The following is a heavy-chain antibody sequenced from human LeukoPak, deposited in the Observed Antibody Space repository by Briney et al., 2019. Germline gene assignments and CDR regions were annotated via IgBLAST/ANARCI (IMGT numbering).Heavy chain of an antibody. CDR2: INHSGST. CDR3: ARGSPVSAY. J-gene: IGHJ4*02. Sequence: PSETLSLTCAVYGGSFSGYYWSWIRQPPGKGLEWIGVINHSGSTNYNPSLKSRVTISVDTSKNQFSLKLSSVTAADTAVYYCARGSPVSAYWGQGTLVTVSS. CDR1: GGSFSGYY. V-gene: IGHV4-34*01.